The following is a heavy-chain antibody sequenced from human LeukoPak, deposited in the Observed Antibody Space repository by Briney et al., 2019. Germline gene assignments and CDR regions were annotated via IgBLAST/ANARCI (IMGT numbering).Heavy chain of an antibody. Sequence: QPGGSLRLSCAASGFTFSSYGMHWVRQAPGKGLEWVAVISYDGSNKYYADSVKGRFTISRDNSKNTLYLQMNSLRAEDTAVYYCARAIGYSGSYPIDYWGQGTLVTVSS. D-gene: IGHD1-26*01. J-gene: IGHJ4*02. CDR1: GFTFSSYG. CDR3: ARAIGYSGSYPIDY. CDR2: ISYDGSNK. V-gene: IGHV3-30*03.